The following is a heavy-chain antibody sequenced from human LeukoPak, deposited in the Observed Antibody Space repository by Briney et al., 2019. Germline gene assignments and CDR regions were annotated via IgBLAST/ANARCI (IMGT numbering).Heavy chain of an antibody. J-gene: IGHJ4*02. Sequence: SVKVSCKASGDTFSSYAISWVRQAPGQGLEWMGGIIPIFGSPNYAQRFQGRVTITADKSTSTAYMELSSLTYEDTVVYYCARDVPVEMTVSGYFDFWGQGTLVTVSS. D-gene: IGHD5-24*01. CDR2: IIPIFGSP. V-gene: IGHV1-69*06. CDR1: GDTFSSYA. CDR3: ARDVPVEMTVSGYFDF.